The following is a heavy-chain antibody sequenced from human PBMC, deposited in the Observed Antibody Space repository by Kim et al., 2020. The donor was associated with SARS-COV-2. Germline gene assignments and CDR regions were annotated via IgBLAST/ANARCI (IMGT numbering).Heavy chain of an antibody. V-gene: IGHV4-34*01. CDR3: ARDIVVPAASYYYYYYGMDV. Sequence: RVTISVDTSKNQFSLKLSSVTAADTAVYYCARDIVVPAASYYYYYYGMDVWGQGTTVTVSS. D-gene: IGHD2-2*01. J-gene: IGHJ6*02.